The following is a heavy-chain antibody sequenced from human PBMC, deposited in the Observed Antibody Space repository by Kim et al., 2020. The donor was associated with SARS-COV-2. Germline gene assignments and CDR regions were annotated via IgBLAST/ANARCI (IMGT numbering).Heavy chain of an antibody. CDR2: ISSGGVNK. J-gene: IGHJ6*01. V-gene: IGHV3-23*01. CDR1: GFTFDIYA. Sequence: GGSLRLSCAASGFTFDIYAMTWVRQAPGKGLEWVSVISSGGVNKFSADAVRGRFTISRDNSNNTLFLLMNILRDEDTALYYCSKVVVMDDYNYYYYYGM. D-gene: IGHD3-16*01. CDR3: SKVVVMDDYNYYYYYGM.